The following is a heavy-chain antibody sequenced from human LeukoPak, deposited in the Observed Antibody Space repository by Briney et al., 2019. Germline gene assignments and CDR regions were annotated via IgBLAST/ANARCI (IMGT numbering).Heavy chain of an antibody. Sequence: PSETLSLTCAVYGGSFSGYYWGWIRQPPGKGLEWIGSIYYSGSTYYNPSLKSRVTISVDTSKNQFSLKLSSVTAADTAVYYCARHSDLGYCSSTSCYVLVGWFDPWGQGTLVTVSS. CDR3: ARHSDLGYCSSTSCYVLVGWFDP. D-gene: IGHD2-2*01. V-gene: IGHV4-39*01. CDR2: IYYSGST. CDR1: GGSFSGYY. J-gene: IGHJ5*02.